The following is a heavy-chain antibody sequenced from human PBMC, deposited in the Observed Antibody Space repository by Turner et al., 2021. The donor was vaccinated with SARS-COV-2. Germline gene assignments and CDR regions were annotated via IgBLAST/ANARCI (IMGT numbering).Heavy chain of an antibody. CDR3: ARNSPKWYYYDSSGYYDY. J-gene: IGHJ4*02. V-gene: IGHV4-39*01. CDR2: IYYSGST. Sequence: QLQLQESGPGLVKPSETLSLTCSVSGDSISSSSYYWGWIRQPPGKGLEWIGSIYYSGSTYYNPSLKSRVTISVDTSKNQFSLKLSSVTAADTAVYYCARNSPKWYYYDSSGYYDYWGQGTLVTVSS. CDR1: GDSISSSSYY. D-gene: IGHD3-22*01.